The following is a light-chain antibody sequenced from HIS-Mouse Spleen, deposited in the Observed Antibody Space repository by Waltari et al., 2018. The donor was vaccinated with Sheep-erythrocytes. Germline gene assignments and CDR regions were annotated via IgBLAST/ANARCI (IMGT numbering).Light chain of an antibody. CDR1: SSDVGGYNY. CDR3: CSYAGSYNHV. Sequence: QSALTQPRSVSGSPEQSVTISCTGTSSDVGGYNYVSWYQQHPGKAPKLMIYDVSKRPVGVPDRFSGSKSGNTASLTISGLQAEDEADYYCCSYAGSYNHVFATGTKFTVL. J-gene: IGLJ1*01. V-gene: IGLV2-11*01. CDR2: DVS.